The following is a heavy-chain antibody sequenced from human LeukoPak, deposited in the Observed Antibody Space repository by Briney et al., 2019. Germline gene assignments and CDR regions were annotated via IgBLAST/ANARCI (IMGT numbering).Heavy chain of an antibody. CDR2: ISGSRDFI. CDR1: GFTFNFYA. Sequence: GGSLRLSCAVSGFTFNFYAMHWVRQIPGKGPEWISSISGSRDFIYYADSVKGRFTISRDNAKNSLYLDMNSLRVEDTAVYFRARALVGAAFDTWGQGALVTVSS. V-gene: IGHV3-21*06. D-gene: IGHD1-26*01. J-gene: IGHJ4*02. CDR3: ARALVGAAFDT.